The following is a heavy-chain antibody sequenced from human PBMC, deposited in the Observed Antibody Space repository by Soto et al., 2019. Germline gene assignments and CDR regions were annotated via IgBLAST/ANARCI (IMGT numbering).Heavy chain of an antibody. CDR2: IRSKANSYAT. CDR1: GFTFSGSA. CDR3: ASDTARVYYGIDV. J-gene: IGHJ6*02. V-gene: IGHV3-73*02. Sequence: EVQLVESGGGLVQPGGSLKLSCAASGFTFSGSAMNWVRQASGKGLEWVGRIRSKANSYATAYAASVKGRFTISRDDSKNTAYLQMNSLKTEDTAVYYCASDTARVYYGIDVWGQGTTVTVSS. D-gene: IGHD5-18*01.